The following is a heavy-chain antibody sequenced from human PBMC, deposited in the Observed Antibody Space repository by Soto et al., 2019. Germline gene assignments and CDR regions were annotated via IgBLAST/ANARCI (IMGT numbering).Heavy chain of an antibody. J-gene: IGHJ6*02. Sequence: GGSLRLSCAASGFTFSSYGMHWVRQAPGKGLEWVAVISYDGSNKYYADSVKGRFTISRDNSKNTLYLQMNSLRAEDTAVYYCAKDQLRGYSYGFFYYYGMDVWGQGTTVTVSS. CDR3: AKDQLRGYSYGFFYYYGMDV. CDR2: ISYDGSNK. V-gene: IGHV3-30*18. D-gene: IGHD5-18*01. CDR1: GFTFSSYG.